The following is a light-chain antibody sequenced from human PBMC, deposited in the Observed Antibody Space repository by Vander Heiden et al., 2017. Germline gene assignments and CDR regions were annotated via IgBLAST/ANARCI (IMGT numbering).Light chain of an antibody. CDR2: DVT. CDR3: SSYTSSSTPYV. J-gene: IGLJ1*01. CDR1: SSDVGGYNY. Sequence: QSALTQTASVSGSPGQSITISCTGTSSDVGGYNYVSWYQQHPGKAPKLMIYDVTNRPSGVSNRFSGSKSGNTASLTSSGLQAEDEADYYCSSYTSSSTPYVFGTGTKVTVL. V-gene: IGLV2-14*03.